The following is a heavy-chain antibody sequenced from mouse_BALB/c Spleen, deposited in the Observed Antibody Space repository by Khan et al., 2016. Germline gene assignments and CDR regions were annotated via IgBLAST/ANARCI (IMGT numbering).Heavy chain of an antibody. CDR2: IWSGGST. CDR1: GFSLTSYG. D-gene: IGHD2-14*01. J-gene: IGHJ4*01. V-gene: IGHV2-4*02. CDR3: ARNGGYYRYRMDY. Sequence: VQLVESGPGLVQPSQSLSITCTVSGFSLTSYGVHWVRQPPGKGLEWLGVIWSGGSTDYNAAFISRLSISKDNSKSQVFFKMNSLQADDTAIYYCARNGGYYRYRMDYWGQGTSVTVSS.